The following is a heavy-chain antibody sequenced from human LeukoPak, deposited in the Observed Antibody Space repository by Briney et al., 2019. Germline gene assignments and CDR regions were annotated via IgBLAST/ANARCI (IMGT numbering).Heavy chain of an antibody. J-gene: IGHJ5*02. CDR3: ARDKSQYYDILTGYPTHNWFDP. D-gene: IGHD3-9*01. Sequence: PGGSLRLSCAASGFTFSSYSMNWVRQAPGKGLEWVSYISSSSSTIYYADSVKGRFTIPRDNAKNSLYLQMNSLRAEDTAVYYCARDKSQYYDILTGYPTHNWFDPWGQGTLVTVSS. CDR1: GFTFSSYS. CDR2: ISSSSSTI. V-gene: IGHV3-48*01.